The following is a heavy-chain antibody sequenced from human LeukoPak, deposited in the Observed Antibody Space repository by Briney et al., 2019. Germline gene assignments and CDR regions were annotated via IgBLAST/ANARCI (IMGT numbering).Heavy chain of an antibody. CDR3: ARDSLYYYGSGMEYYGMDV. Sequence: PGGSLGLSCAASGFTFSSYEMNWVRQAPGKGLEWVSYISSSGSTIYYADSVKGRFTISRGNAKNSLYLQMNSLRAEDTAVYYCARDSLYYYGSGMEYYGMDVWGQGTTVTVSS. CDR2: ISSSGSTI. V-gene: IGHV3-48*03. CDR1: GFTFSSYE. J-gene: IGHJ6*02. D-gene: IGHD3-10*01.